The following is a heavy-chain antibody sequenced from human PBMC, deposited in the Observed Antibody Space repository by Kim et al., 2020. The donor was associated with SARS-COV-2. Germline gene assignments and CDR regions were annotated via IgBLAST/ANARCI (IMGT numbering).Heavy chain of an antibody. D-gene: IGHD2-21*01. CDR2: GST. CDR3: ARIEVFDFDL. J-gene: IGHJ4*02. Sequence: GSTTCTPSLKSRVTISVDTSKNQFSLKLSSVTAADTAVYYCARIEVFDFDLWGQGTLVTVSS. V-gene: IGHV4-34*01.